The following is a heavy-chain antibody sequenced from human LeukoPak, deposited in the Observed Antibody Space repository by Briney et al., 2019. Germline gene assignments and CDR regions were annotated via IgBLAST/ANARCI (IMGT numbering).Heavy chain of an antibody. CDR1: GYTFTSYA. V-gene: IGHV7-4-1*02. CDR3: ASGNVGYYGSGNNY. Sequence: ASVKVSCKASGYTFTSYAMNWVRQAPGQGLEWMGWINTNTGNPTYAQGFTGRFVFSLDTSVSTAYLQISSLKAEDTAVYYCASGNVGYYGSGNNYWGQGTLVTVSS. J-gene: IGHJ4*02. CDR2: INTNTGNP. D-gene: IGHD3-10*01.